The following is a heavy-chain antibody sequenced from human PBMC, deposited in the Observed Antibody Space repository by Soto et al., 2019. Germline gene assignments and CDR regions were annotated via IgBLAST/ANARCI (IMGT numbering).Heavy chain of an antibody. J-gene: IGHJ5*02. Sequence: GASVKVSCKASGYTFTGYYMHWVRQAPGQGLEWMGWINPNSGGTNYAQKFQGRVTMTRDTSISTAYMELSRLRSDDTAVYYCARVRNYDILTGYYGPWGHGTLVTVSS. V-gene: IGHV1-2*02. D-gene: IGHD3-9*01. CDR3: ARVRNYDILTGYYGP. CDR2: INPNSGGT. CDR1: GYTFTGYY.